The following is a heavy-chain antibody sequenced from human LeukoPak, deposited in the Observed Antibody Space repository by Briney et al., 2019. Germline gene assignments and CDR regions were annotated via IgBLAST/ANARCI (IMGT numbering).Heavy chain of an antibody. CDR1: GGSISSSSYY. Sequence: SETLSLTCTVSGGSISSSSYYWSWIRQPPGKGLEWIGYIYYSGSTNYNPSLKSRVTISVDTSKNQFSLKLSSVTAADTAVYYCARTGGSSSWPKVFDYWGQGTLVTVSS. J-gene: IGHJ4*02. CDR3: ARTGGSSSWPKVFDY. V-gene: IGHV4-61*01. D-gene: IGHD6-13*01. CDR2: IYYSGST.